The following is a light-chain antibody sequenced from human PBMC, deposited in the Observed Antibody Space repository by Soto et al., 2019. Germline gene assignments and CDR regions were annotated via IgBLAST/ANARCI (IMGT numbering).Light chain of an antibody. J-gene: IGKJ1*01. CDR2: DAS. V-gene: IGKV1-5*01. Sequence: DIQMTQSPSILSASVGDRVNITCRASQSIRNWLAWYQQKPGKDPKVLIYDASSLETGVPSRFSGSGSGTEFTLTISSLQPDDFATYYCQQYNGHFGQGTKVDIK. CDR1: QSIRNW. CDR3: QQYNGH.